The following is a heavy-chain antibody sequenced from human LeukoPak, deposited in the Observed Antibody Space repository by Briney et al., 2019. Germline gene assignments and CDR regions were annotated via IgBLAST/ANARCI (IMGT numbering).Heavy chain of an antibody. CDR3: ATATAYFDSSSIFDL. CDR1: LYTLTELS. J-gene: IGHJ2*01. D-gene: IGHD3-22*01. CDR2: FDPEDGET. Sequence: ASVTDSRKVSLYTLTELSMHWVRQAPGKGLEWMGGFDPEDGETIYAQKFQGRVTMTEDTSTDTAYMELSSLRSEDTAVYYCATATAYFDSSSIFDLWGRGTLVTVSS. V-gene: IGHV1-24*01.